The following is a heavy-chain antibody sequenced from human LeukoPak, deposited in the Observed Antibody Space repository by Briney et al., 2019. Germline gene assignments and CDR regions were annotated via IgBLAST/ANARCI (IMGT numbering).Heavy chain of an antibody. CDR1: GFTFSSYA. D-gene: IGHD1-26*01. CDR3: AKRGAEVGTTVAPGDY. CDR2: INDSGGHT. Sequence: GGSLRLSCAASGFTFSSYALNWVRQAPGKGLEWVSTINDSGGHTYYADSVKGRFTISRDNSKNTLYLQMNSLRAEDTAIYYCAKRGAEVGTTVAPGDYWGQGTLVTVSS. V-gene: IGHV3-23*01. J-gene: IGHJ4*02.